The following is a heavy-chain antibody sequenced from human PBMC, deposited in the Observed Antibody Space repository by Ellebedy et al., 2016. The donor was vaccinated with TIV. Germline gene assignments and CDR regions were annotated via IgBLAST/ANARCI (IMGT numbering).Heavy chain of an antibody. J-gene: IGHJ3*02. CDR2: IYYSGST. V-gene: IGHV4-30-4*01. D-gene: IGHD1-26*01. Sequence: MPSETLSLTCTVSGGSISSGDYYWSWIRQPPGKGLEWIGYIYYSGSTYYNPSLKSRVTISVDKSKNQFSLKLSSVTAADTAVYYCARDLYSGHYEGFGAFDIWGQGTLVTVSS. CDR3: ARDLYSGHYEGFGAFDI. CDR1: GGSISSGDYY.